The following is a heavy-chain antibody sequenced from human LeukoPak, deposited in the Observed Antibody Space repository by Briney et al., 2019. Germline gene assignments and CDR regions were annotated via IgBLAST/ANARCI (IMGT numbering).Heavy chain of an antibody. CDR3: ARDGSYGSGSYYNVGSGGFDY. V-gene: IGHV3-7*01. CDR2: IKQDGSEK. CDR1: GFTFSSYW. J-gene: IGHJ4*02. Sequence: GGSLRLSCAASGFTFSSYWMSWVRQAPGKGLEWVANIKQDGSEKYYVDSVKGGFTISRDNAKNSLYLQMNSLRAEDTAVYYCARDGSYGSGSYYNVGSGGFDYWGQGTLVTVSS. D-gene: IGHD3-10*01.